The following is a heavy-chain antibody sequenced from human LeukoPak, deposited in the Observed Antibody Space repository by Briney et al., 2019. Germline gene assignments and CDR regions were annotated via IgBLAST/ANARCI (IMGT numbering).Heavy chain of an antibody. D-gene: IGHD1-26*01. J-gene: IGHJ4*02. CDR2: IYPGDSAT. CDR3: ARHSAQRGNNDY. V-gene: IGHV5-51*01. CDR1: GYSFPSYW. Sequence: ESLKISCKGFGYSFPSYWLALVRQMPGKGLELMGIIYPGDSATRYSPSFQGQVNISADKSISTAFLQWSSLKASDTAIYYCARHSAQRGNNDYWGQGILVTVSS.